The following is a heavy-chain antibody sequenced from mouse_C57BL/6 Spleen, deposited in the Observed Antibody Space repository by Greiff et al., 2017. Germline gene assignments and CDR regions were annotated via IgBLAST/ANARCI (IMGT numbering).Heavy chain of an antibody. Sequence: VQLQQSVAELVRPGASVKLSCTASGFNIKNTYMHWVKQRPEQGLEWIGRIDPANGNPKYAPKFPGKATITADTSSNTAYLQLSSLTSEDTAIDYCARYYCGSSSAWFAYWGQGTLVTVSA. J-gene: IGHJ3*01. V-gene: IGHV14-3*01. D-gene: IGHD1-1*01. CDR2: IDPANGNP. CDR3: ARYYCGSSSAWFAY. CDR1: GFNIKNTY.